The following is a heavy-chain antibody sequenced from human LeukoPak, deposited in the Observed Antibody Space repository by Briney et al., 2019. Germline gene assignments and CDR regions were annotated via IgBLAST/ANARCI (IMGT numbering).Heavy chain of an antibody. D-gene: IGHD1-26*01. CDR1: GFTFSSYA. CDR2: ISASGHAT. CDR3: AKWPEGATPKFHH. Sequence: GGSLRLSCAASGFTFSSYAMSWVRQAPGKGLEAPGKGLEWVSTISASGHATYYPYSVRGRFTISRDNSKSTLHLQMDSLRAVDSALYYCAKWPEGATPKFHHWGQGTLVTVSS. V-gene: IGHV3-23*01. J-gene: IGHJ4*02.